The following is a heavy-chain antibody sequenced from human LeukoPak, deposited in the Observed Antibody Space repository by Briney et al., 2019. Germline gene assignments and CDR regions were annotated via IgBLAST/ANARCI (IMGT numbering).Heavy chain of an antibody. CDR3: AREFTGYGNTDY. D-gene: IGHD5-12*01. V-gene: IGHV3-7*03. Sequence: WGSLRLSCTAAGFSLSMYWTSWVRQAPGKGLEWVANIRSDGVEKYYVDSVRGRFTISTDTAKNTLYLQMNSLRADDTAVYYCAREFTGYGNTDYWGQGTLVTVSS. CDR1: GFSLSMYW. J-gene: IGHJ4*02. CDR2: IRSDGVEK.